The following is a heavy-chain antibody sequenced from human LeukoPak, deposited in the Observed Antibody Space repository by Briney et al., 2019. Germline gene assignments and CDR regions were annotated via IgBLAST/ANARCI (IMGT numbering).Heavy chain of an antibody. CDR2: IIPIFGTA. Sequence: ASVKVSCKASGGTFSSYAISWVRQAPGQGLEWMGGIIPIFGTANYAQKFQGRVTITADKSTSTAYMELSSLRSEDTAVYYCARLMTTVTTEDYWGQGTLVTVSS. D-gene: IGHD4-17*01. CDR3: ARLMTTVTTEDY. V-gene: IGHV1-69*06. J-gene: IGHJ4*02. CDR1: GGTFSSYA.